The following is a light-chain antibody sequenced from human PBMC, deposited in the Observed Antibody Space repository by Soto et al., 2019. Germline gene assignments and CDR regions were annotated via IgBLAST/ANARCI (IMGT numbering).Light chain of an antibody. CDR2: SNN. CDR3: AAWDDSLNGDV. V-gene: IGLV1-44*01. J-gene: IGLJ1*01. Sequence: QSVLTQPPSASGTPGQRVTISCSGSSSNIGSNSVNWYQQLPGTAPKLLIYSNNQRPSGVPDRFSGSKSGISASLAISGLQAEDEADYYCAAWDDSLNGDVFGTGTKLTVL. CDR1: SSNIGSNS.